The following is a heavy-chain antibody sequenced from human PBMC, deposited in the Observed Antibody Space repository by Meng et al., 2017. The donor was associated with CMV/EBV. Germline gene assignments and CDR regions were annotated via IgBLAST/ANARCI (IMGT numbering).Heavy chain of an antibody. CDR2: INPSGGST. CDR3: ARESGIFGVVIISRSNWFDP. Sequence: FTSYYMHWVRQAHGQGLEGMGIINPSGGSTSYEQKFQGRVTMTRDTSTSTVYMALSSLRSEDTAVYYCARESGIFGVVIISRSNWFDPWGQGTLVTVSS. J-gene: IGHJ5*02. V-gene: IGHV1-46*01. CDR1: FTSYY. D-gene: IGHD3-3*01.